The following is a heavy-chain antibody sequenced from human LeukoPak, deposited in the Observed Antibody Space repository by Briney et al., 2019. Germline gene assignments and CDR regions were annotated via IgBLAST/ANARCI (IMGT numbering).Heavy chain of an antibody. D-gene: IGHD1-1*01. J-gene: IGHJ4*02. CDR1: GFTFDDYA. V-gene: IGHV3-9*01. CDR2: ISWNSGSI. CDR3: AKGLWVQLENSLDY. Sequence: GRSLRLSCAASGFTFDDYAMHWVRHAPGKGLEWVSGISWNSGSIGYADSVKGRFTISRDNAKNSLYLQMNSLRAEDTALYYCAKGLWVQLENSLDYWGQGTLVTVSS.